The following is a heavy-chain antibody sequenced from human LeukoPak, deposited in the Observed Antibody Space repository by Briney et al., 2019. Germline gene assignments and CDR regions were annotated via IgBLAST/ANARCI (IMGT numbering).Heavy chain of an antibody. J-gene: IGHJ4*02. V-gene: IGHV1-46*01. CDR3: ARGALRYFYWSSRGLDC. CDR2: INASGGST. D-gene: IGHD3-9*01. CDR1: GYTFTRYY. Sequence: ASEKVSCKASGYTFTRYYMHWVRQAPGQGLEWMGIINASGGSTSYAQKFQGRVTMTRDTSTSTVYMELSSLRSEDTAVYYCARGALRYFYWSSRGLDCWGQGTLVTVSS.